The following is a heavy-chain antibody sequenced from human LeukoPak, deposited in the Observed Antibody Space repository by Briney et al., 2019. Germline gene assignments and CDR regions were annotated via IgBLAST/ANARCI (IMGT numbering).Heavy chain of an antibody. CDR2: IKQNGSAT. V-gene: IGHV3-7*03. J-gene: IGHJ4*02. CDR1: GFIFTNYW. CDR3: ARDVGASGSLDY. D-gene: IGHD3-10*01. Sequence: GGSLRLSCAASGFIFTNYWMNWVRQTPGKGLEWVANIKQNGSATYYVDSVRGRFTISRDNAQNSFYLQMNSLRVEDTAVYYSARDVGASGSLDYWGQGTLVTVSS.